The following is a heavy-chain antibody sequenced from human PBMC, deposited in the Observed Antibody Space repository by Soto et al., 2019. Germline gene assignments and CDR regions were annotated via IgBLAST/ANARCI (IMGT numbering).Heavy chain of an antibody. V-gene: IGHV4-34*01. CDR3: ARVPAESGDQTFDN. CDR2: INHSGST. CDR1: GGSFSSYY. Sequence: QVQLQQWGAGLLKPSETLSLTCGVYGGSFSSYYWSWIRQPPGKGLEWIGEINHSGSTNYNPSLKSRVTISVDTSKNQFSLKLSSVTAADTAVYYCARVPAESGDQTFDNWGQGALVTVSS. J-gene: IGHJ4*02.